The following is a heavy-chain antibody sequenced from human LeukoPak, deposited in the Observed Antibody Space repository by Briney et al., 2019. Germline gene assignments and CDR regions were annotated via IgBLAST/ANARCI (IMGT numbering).Heavy chain of an antibody. D-gene: IGHD3-22*01. CDR1: GFTVSSYA. CDR3: AKPPNYYYDSSGYYYVY. Sequence: GGSLRLSCAASGFTVSSYAMSWARQAPGKGLEWVSAISGSGGSTYYADSVKGRFTISRDNSKNTLYLQMNSLRAEDTAVYYCAKPPNYYYDSSGYYYVYWGQGTLVTVSS. J-gene: IGHJ4*02. V-gene: IGHV3-23*01. CDR2: ISGSGGST.